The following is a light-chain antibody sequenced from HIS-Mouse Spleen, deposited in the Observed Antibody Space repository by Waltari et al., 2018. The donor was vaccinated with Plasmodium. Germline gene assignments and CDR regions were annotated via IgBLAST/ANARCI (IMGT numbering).Light chain of an antibody. Sequence: ENVLTQSPATLSLSPGERATLSCRASQSVSSYLAWYQQKPGQAPRLLIYDASNRATGIPARFSGSGSGTDFTLTISSLEPEDFAVYYCQQHSNWPRTFGQGTRLEIK. CDR2: DAS. CDR1: QSVSSY. J-gene: IGKJ5*01. CDR3: QQHSNWPRT. V-gene: IGKV3-11*01.